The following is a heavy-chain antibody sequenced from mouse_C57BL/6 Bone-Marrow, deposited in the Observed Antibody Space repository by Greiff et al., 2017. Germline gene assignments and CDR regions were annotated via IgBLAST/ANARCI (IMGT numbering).Heavy chain of an antibody. CDR3: ARSVVATDYFDY. J-gene: IGHJ2*01. CDR1: GFTFSSYA. D-gene: IGHD1-1*01. V-gene: IGHV5-4*03. Sequence: EVKLVESGGGLVKPGGSLKLSCAASGFTFSSYAMSWVRQTPEKRLEWVATISDGGSYTYYPDNVKGRFTISRDNANNNLYLQMSHLKSEDTAMYYCARSVVATDYFDYWGQGTTLTVSA. CDR2: ISDGGSYT.